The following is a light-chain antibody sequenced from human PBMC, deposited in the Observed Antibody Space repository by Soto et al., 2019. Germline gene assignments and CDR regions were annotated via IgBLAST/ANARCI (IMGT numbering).Light chain of an antibody. V-gene: IGLV1-44*01. Sequence: QSVLTQPPSASGTPGQRVTISCSGSSSNIGSNVVNWYQQLPGTAPKLLIYRNDQRPSAFPDRFSGSKSGTSASLAISGLQSEAEADYYCEAWDVSLNAWVFGGGTKLTVL. J-gene: IGLJ3*02. CDR2: RND. CDR1: SSNIGSNV. CDR3: EAWDVSLNAWV.